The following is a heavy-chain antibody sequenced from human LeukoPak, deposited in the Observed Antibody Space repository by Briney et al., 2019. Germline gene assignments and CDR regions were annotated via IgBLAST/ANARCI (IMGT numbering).Heavy chain of an antibody. J-gene: IGHJ4*02. CDR3: ARDREYGGSYPGY. CDR2: ISYDGSNK. V-gene: IGHV3-30*04. Sequence: PGGSLRLSCAASGFTFSSYAMHWVRQAPGKGLEWVAVISYDGSNKYYADSVKGRFTISRDNSKNTLYLQMNSLRAEDTAVYYCARDREYGGSYPGYWGQGTLVTVSS. D-gene: IGHD1-26*01. CDR1: GFTFSSYA.